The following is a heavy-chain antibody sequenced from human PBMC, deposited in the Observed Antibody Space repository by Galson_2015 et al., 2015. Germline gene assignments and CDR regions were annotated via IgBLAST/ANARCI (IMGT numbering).Heavy chain of an antibody. CDR2: ISYDGSNK. CDR3: AREAGIVVVPAAMGAPDYYYYGMDV. V-gene: IGHV3-30*03. D-gene: IGHD2-2*01. J-gene: IGHJ6*02. Sequence: SLRLSCAASGFTFSSYGMHWVRQAPGKGLEWVAVISYDGSNKYYADSVKGRFTISRDNSKNTLYLQMNSLRAEDTAVYYCAREAGIVVVPAAMGAPDYYYYGMDVWGQGTTVTVSS. CDR1: GFTFSSYG.